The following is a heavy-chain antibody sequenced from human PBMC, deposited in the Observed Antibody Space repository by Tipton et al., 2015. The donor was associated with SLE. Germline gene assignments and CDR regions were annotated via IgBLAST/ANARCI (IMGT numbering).Heavy chain of an antibody. Sequence: QLVQSGGGLVQPGRSLRLSCAASGFTFDDYAMHWVRQAPGKGLEWVSGISWNSGSIGYADSVKGRFTISRDNAKNSLYLQMNSLRAEDTALYYCAKGEAILRGDAFDIWGQGTMVTVSS. CDR2: ISWNSGSI. J-gene: IGHJ3*02. CDR1: GFTFDDYA. CDR3: AKGEAILRGDAFDI. V-gene: IGHV3-9*01. D-gene: IGHD3-9*01.